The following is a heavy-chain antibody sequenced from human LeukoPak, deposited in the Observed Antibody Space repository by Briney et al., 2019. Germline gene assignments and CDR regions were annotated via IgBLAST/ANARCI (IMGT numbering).Heavy chain of an antibody. CDR1: EFAFSTYN. Sequence: GGSLRLSCAASEFAFSTYNMNWVRQAPGKGLEWVSYISTGSSITYYADSVKGRFTISRDNVENSLYLQMNSLRDEDTAVYYCARVAAGYSVNYFDYWGQGTLVTVSS. V-gene: IGHV3-48*02. J-gene: IGHJ4*02. D-gene: IGHD4-23*01. CDR2: ISTGSSIT. CDR3: ARVAAGYSVNYFDY.